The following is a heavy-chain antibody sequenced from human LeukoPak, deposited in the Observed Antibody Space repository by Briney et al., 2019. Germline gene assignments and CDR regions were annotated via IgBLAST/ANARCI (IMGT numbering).Heavy chain of an antibody. Sequence: GGSLRLSCAASGFTFSSYTISWVRQAPGKGLEWVSPISGSGGSTYYADSVKGRFTISRDNSKNTLYLQMNSLRAEDTAVYYCAKLAAYRAVTVWFDYWGQGTLVTVSS. CDR2: ISGSGGST. D-gene: IGHD6-19*01. J-gene: IGHJ4*02. CDR1: GFTFSSYT. V-gene: IGHV3-23*01. CDR3: AKLAAYRAVTVWFDY.